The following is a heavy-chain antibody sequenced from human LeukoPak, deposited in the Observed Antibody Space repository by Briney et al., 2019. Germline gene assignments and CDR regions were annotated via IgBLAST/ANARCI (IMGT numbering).Heavy chain of an antibody. CDR1: GGSISSYY. CDR2: IYYSGST. Sequence: SETLSPTCTVSGGSISSYYWSWIRQPPGKGLEWIGYIYYSGSTNYNPSLKSRVTISVDTSKNQFSLKLSSVTAADTAVYYCARGRYYGDYTPFDYWGQGTLVTVSS. CDR3: ARGRYYGDYTPFDY. D-gene: IGHD4-17*01. V-gene: IGHV4-59*01. J-gene: IGHJ4*02.